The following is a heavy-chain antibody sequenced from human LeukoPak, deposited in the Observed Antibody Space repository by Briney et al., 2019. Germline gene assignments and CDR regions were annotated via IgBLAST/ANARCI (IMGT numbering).Heavy chain of an antibody. Sequence: GGSLRLSCAASGFTVSSNYMSWVRQAPGKGLEWVSVIYSGGSTYYADSVKGRFTISRDNSKNTLYLQMNSLRAEDTAVYYCAREISSGSAFELGYYFDYWGQGTLVTVSS. J-gene: IGHJ4*02. V-gene: IGHV3-53*01. CDR3: AREISSGSAFELGYYFDY. CDR2: IYSGGST. CDR1: GFTVSSNY. D-gene: IGHD3-10*01.